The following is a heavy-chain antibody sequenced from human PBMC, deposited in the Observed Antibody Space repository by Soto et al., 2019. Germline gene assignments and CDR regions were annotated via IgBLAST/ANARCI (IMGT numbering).Heavy chain of an antibody. V-gene: IGHV1-2*02. J-gene: IGHJ4*02. Sequence: QVQLVQSGAEVKKPGASVKVSCKTSGYTFTGYYIHWIRQAPGQGLEWMGWINPNSGDTNYSQDFLGRVAMTSGTSVSPVYVEVTGLRSDDTSVYYCARREQWLEIIVCWGQGALVTVAS. CDR3: ARREQWLEIIVC. D-gene: IGHD6-19*01. CDR1: GYTFTGYY. CDR2: INPNSGDT.